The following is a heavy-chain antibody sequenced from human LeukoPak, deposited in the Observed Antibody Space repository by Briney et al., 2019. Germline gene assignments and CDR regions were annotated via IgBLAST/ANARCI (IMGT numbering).Heavy chain of an antibody. J-gene: IGHJ3*02. D-gene: IGHD2-2*01. V-gene: IGHV3-23*01. CDR1: GFTFSSNA. CDR2: IIGSGGST. CDR3: ARSRYCTSTSCFHDAFDI. Sequence: GRSLRLSCAASGFTFSSNAMSWVRQAPGKGLEWVSTIIGSGGSTYSADSVKGPFTISRDNSKNTLYLQMNRLRVEDTAVYYCARSRYCTSTSCFHDAFDIWGQGTMVTVSS.